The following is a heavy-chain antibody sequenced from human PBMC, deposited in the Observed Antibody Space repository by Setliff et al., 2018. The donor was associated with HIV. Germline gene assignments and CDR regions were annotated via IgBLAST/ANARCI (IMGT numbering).Heavy chain of an antibody. CDR2: IYPGDSDT. CDR1: GYSFTNYW. Sequence: GESLKISCKGSGYSFTNYWIGWVRQMPGKGLEWMGIIYPGDSDTRYSPSFQGQVTISADKSISTAYLQWSSLKASDTAMYYCARHGYCSGTSCYEYYYYYGMDVWGQGTTVTV. CDR3: ARHGYCSGTSCYEYYYYYGMDV. D-gene: IGHD2-15*01. J-gene: IGHJ6*02. V-gene: IGHV5-51*01.